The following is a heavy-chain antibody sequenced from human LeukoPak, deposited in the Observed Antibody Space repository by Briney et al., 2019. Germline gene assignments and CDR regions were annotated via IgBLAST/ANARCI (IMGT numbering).Heavy chain of an antibody. J-gene: IGHJ5*02. CDR2: ISYDGSNK. Sequence: GGSLRLSCAASGFTFSSYWMSWVRQAPGKGLEWVAVISYDGSNKYYADSVKGRFSISRDNSKNTLYLQMNSLRAEDTAVYYCARGRDGYNYFSLGLTFDPWGQGTLVTVSS. CDR1: GFTFSSYW. D-gene: IGHD5-24*01. V-gene: IGHV3-30*03. CDR3: ARGRDGYNYFSLGLTFDP.